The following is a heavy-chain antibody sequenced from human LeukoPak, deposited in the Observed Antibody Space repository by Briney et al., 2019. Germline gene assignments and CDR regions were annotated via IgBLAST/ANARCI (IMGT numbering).Heavy chain of an antibody. D-gene: IGHD3-22*01. CDR3: ARAGDSSGYLTHFDY. V-gene: IGHV3-21*01. CDR1: GLTFRNYA. J-gene: IGHJ4*02. CDR2: ISSSSSYI. Sequence: GGSLRLSCAASGLTFRNYAMSWVRQAPGKGLEWDSSISSSSSYIYYADSVKGRFTISRDNAKNSLYLQMNSLRAEDTAVYYCARAGDSSGYLTHFDYWGQGTLVTVSS.